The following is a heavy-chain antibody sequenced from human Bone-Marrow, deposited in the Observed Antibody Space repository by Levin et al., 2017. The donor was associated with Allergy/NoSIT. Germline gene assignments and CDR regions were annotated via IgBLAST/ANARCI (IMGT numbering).Heavy chain of an antibody. CDR3: ARDRFYSDSGSNFSWFDP. Sequence: PGGSLRLSCAASGFTFGDYAMHWVRQAPGKGLVWVSRIQSNGKTNYADSVKGRFTISRDNAKNTLYLQMNSLTVEDTAVYYCARDRFYSDSGSNFSWFDPWGQGTLVTVSS. CDR1: GFTFGDYA. D-gene: IGHD3-10*01. CDR2: IQSNGKT. V-gene: IGHV3-74*01. J-gene: IGHJ5*02.